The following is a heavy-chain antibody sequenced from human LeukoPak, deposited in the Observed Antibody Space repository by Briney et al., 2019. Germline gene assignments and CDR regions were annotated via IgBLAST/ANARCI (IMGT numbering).Heavy chain of an antibody. CDR3: ARDRSSWFGELLPETVDFDY. Sequence: GGSLRLSCAASGFTFSSYSMNWVRQAPGKGLEWVSSISSSSSSYIYYADSVKGRFTISRDNAKNSLYLQMNSLRAEDTAVYYCARDRSSWFGELLPETVDFDYWGQGTLVTVSS. CDR1: GFTFSSYS. V-gene: IGHV3-21*01. CDR2: ISSSSSSYI. J-gene: IGHJ4*02. D-gene: IGHD3-10*01.